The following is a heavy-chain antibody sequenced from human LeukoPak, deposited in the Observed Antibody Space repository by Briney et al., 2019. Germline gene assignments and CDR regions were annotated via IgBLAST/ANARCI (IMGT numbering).Heavy chain of an antibody. V-gene: IGHV3-48*03. D-gene: IGHD5-24*01. Sequence: GGSLRLSCKASGFTFRSSEMHWVRQAPGKGLEWVSYINERGGNPNYADSVKGRFTISRDNAENSLYLQMHSLRDEDTAVYYCARGARDVYNFGRFDLWGLGTLVTVS. CDR2: INERGGNP. CDR3: ARGARDVYNFGRFDL. J-gene: IGHJ5*02. CDR1: GFTFRSSE.